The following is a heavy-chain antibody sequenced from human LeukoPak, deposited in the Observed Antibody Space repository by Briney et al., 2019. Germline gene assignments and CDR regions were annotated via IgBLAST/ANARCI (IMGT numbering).Heavy chain of an antibody. J-gene: IGHJ4*02. Sequence: ASVKVSCKASGYTFTSYGISWVRQAPGQGLEWMGWISAYNGNTNYAQKLQGRVTMTTDTSTSTAYMELRSLRSDDTAVYYCARVLSTVVTPRYPWNDNFDYWGQGTLVTVSS. D-gene: IGHD4-23*01. CDR3: ARVLSTVVTPRYPWNDNFDY. V-gene: IGHV1-18*01. CDR1: GYTFTSYG. CDR2: ISAYNGNT.